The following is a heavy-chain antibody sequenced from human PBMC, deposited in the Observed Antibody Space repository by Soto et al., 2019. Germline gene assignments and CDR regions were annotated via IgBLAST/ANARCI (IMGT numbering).Heavy chain of an antibody. CDR2: INTSGGNT. CDR1: GYMFTSYH. Sequence: QVQLVQSGAEVKKPGASVKVSCQASGYMFTSYHMHWLRQAPGPGLEWMGVINTSGGNTSYAQKFQGRVTTNSDTSTSTVYMELSSLTSDDTAAYYCAGDSWNTDGTSAWVVSWFDPWGQGTRVTVSS. CDR3: AGDSWNTDGTSAWVVSWFDP. V-gene: IGHV1-46*03. J-gene: IGHJ5*02. D-gene: IGHD1-1*01.